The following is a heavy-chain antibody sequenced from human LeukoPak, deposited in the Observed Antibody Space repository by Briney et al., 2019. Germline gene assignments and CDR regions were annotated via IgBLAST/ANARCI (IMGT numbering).Heavy chain of an antibody. V-gene: IGHV3-53*01. CDR1: GFTFTNYW. D-gene: IGHD2-2*01. Sequence: GGSLRLSCAASGFTFTNYWMSWVRQAPGKGLEWVSAIYSGGSIYYADSVKGRFTISRDNSKNTLYLQMNSLRAEDTAVYYCAKDQVVVVPAAHNWFDPWGQGTLVTVSS. CDR2: IYSGGSI. CDR3: AKDQVVVVPAAHNWFDP. J-gene: IGHJ5*02.